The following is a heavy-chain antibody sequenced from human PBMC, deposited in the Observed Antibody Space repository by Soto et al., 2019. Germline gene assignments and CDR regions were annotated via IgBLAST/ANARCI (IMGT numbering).Heavy chain of an antibody. CDR3: ASQDRNCTNGVCPRSFDY. J-gene: IGHJ4*02. Sequence: TLSLTCTVSGGSISSSSYYWGWIRQPPGKGLEWIGSIYYSGSTYYNPSLKSRVTISVDTSKNQFSLKLSSVTAADTAVYYCASQDRNCTNGVCPRSFDYWGQGTLVTVSS. CDR2: IYYSGST. CDR1: GGSISSSSYY. D-gene: IGHD2-8*01. V-gene: IGHV4-39*01.